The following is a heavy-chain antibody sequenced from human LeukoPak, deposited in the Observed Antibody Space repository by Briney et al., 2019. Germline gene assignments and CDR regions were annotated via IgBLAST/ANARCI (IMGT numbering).Heavy chain of an antibody. Sequence: SGPTLVKPTQTLTLTCTFSGFSLSTSGVGVGWIRQPPGKALEWLALIYWDDDKRYSPSLKSRLTITKDTSKNQVVLTMTNVDPVDTATYYCAHSYGDNFDYYGMDVWGQGTTVTVSS. V-gene: IGHV2-5*02. CDR1: GFSLSTSGVG. J-gene: IGHJ6*02. CDR3: AHSYGDNFDYYGMDV. CDR2: IYWDDDK. D-gene: IGHD4/OR15-4a*01.